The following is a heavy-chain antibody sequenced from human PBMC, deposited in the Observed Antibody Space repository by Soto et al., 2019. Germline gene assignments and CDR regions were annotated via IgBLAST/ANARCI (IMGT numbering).Heavy chain of an antibody. J-gene: IGHJ6*03. V-gene: IGHV4-31*03. CDR3: ARVRGCSGGSCYPNYYYMDV. CDR2: IYYSGST. Sequence: SSETLSLTCTVSGGSISSGGYYWSWIRQHPGKGLEWIGYIYYSGSTYYNPSLKSRVTISVDTSKNQFSLKLSSVTAADTAVYYCARVRGCSGGSCYPNYYYMDVWGKGTTVTVSS. CDR1: GGSISSGGYY. D-gene: IGHD2-15*01.